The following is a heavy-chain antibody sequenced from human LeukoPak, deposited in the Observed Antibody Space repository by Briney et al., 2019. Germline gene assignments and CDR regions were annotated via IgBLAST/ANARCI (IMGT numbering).Heavy chain of an antibody. D-gene: IGHD3-10*01. Sequence: EASVKVSCKVSGYTLTELSMHWVRQSPGKGLEWMGGFDPEDGETIYAHNFQGRVTMTEDTSTETAYMQLSSLRSEDTAVYYCATVLSGSLSLNFDYWGQGTLVTVSS. CDR3: ATVLSGSLSLNFDY. CDR1: GYTLTELS. V-gene: IGHV1-24*01. J-gene: IGHJ4*02. CDR2: FDPEDGET.